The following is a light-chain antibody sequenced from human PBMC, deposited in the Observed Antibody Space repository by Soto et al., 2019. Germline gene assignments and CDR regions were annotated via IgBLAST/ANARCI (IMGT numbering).Light chain of an antibody. V-gene: IGLV2-8*01. CDR3: SSYAGSNNLGV. CDR1: SGDIGVYDS. J-gene: IGLJ1*01. CDR2: EVS. Sequence: QSALTQPRSVSGSPGQSVSISCTGTSGDIGVYDSVSWYQQYPGKAPKLMIYEVSKRPSKIPDRFSGSKSGNTASLTVSGLQAEDEADYYCSSYAGSNNLGVFGTGTKVTV.